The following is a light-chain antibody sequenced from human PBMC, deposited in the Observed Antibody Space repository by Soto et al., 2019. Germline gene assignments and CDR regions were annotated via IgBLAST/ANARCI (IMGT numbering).Light chain of an antibody. V-gene: IGLV7-43*01. CDR3: LLYLDGVGV. Sequence: QAVVTQEPSLTVSPGGTGTLPFGSGTGSVTTSYYTTWVQQKPGQPPRTLFYSTSNRQSWTPAHFSASVRGGKAALTLSGVRPEDEADYYCLLYLDGVGVFGGGTKVTFL. CDR2: STS. J-gene: IGLJ3*02. CDR1: TGSVTTSYY.